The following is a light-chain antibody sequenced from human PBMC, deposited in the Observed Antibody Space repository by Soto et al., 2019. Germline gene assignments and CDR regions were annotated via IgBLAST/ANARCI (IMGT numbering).Light chain of an antibody. Sequence: DIVLTQSPATLSLSPGDRATLSCRASQSVSTYLAWYQQKSGQAPRLLIYDASTRAAGIPARFSGSGSGTDFSLTITSLEPEDFAVYYCHQRSDWPSTFGGGTKVEIK. CDR3: HQRSDWPST. CDR1: QSVSTY. CDR2: DAS. V-gene: IGKV3-11*01. J-gene: IGKJ4*01.